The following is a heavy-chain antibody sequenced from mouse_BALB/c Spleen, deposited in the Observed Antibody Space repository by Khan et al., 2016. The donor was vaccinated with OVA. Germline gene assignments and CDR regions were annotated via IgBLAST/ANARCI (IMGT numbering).Heavy chain of an antibody. V-gene: IGHV2-2*02. D-gene: IGHD2-4*01. J-gene: IGHJ3*01. CDR1: GFSLNNYS. CDR2: ICSAGST. CDR3: ARRGYDYGRGALFAY. Sequence: QVQLKQSGPGLVQPSQSLSITCTVSGFSLNNYSVHWVRQSPGKGLEWLGVICSAGSTDYNAAFISRLTISKDNSRSQVFFKMNSLQPNDTAMYYCARRGYDYGRGALFAYWGQGTLVTVSA.